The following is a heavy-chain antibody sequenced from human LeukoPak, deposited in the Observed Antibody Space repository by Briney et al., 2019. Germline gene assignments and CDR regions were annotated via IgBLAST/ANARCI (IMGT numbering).Heavy chain of an antibody. Sequence: QSGGSLRLSCAASGFTFSNYWMHWVRQAPGKGLVWVSRINSDGINTSYADSVKGRFTISRDNAKNSVYLQMNSLRAEDTAVYYCARHLAATGSYWGQGTLVTVSS. D-gene: IGHD6-13*01. CDR1: GFTFSNYW. V-gene: IGHV3-74*01. CDR2: INSDGINT. CDR3: ARHLAATGSY. J-gene: IGHJ4*02.